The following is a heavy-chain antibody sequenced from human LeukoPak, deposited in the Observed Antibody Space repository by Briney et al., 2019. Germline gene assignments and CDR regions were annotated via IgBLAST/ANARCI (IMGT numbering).Heavy chain of an antibody. J-gene: IGHJ3*02. V-gene: IGHV3-74*01. CDR3: ARLGDHDINYYGSGKASEAFDI. CDR1: GFTFSSHW. D-gene: IGHD3-10*01. Sequence: GGSLRLSCADSGFTFSSHWMHWVRQAPGKGLVWVSRIKYDASSTSYADSVKGRFTISRDNAKNTLYLQMNSLRAEDTAVYYCARLGDHDINYYGSGKASEAFDIWGQGRMVTVSS. CDR2: IKYDASST.